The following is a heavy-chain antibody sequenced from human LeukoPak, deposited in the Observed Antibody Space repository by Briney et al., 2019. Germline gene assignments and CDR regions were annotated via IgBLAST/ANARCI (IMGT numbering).Heavy chain of an antibody. CDR2: FNPNSGGT. J-gene: IGHJ4*02. CDR3: ARDLEGYYYGSGSFSIDY. CDR1: GYTLPGYY. D-gene: IGHD3-10*01. V-gene: IGHV1-2*02. Sequence: ASVKVSCKASGYTLPGYYMHWLRQAPGQGLEWMGWFNPNSGGTNYAQKFQGRVTMTRDTSISTAYMELSRLRSDDTAVYYCARDLEGYYYGSGSFSIDYWGQGTLVTVSS.